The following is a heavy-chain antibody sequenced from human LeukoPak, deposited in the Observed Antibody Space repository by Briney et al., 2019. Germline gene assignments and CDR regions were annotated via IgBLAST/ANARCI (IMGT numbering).Heavy chain of an antibody. V-gene: IGHV3-48*04. CDR1: GFTFSSYS. Sequence: GGSLRLSCAASGFTFSSYSMNWVRQAPGKGLEWVSYISSSSSTIYYADSVKGRFTISRDNAKNSLYLQMNSLRAEDTAVYYCARDNDILTGYYSIDYWGQGTLVTVSS. J-gene: IGHJ4*02. D-gene: IGHD3-9*01. CDR3: ARDNDILTGYYSIDY. CDR2: ISSSSSTI.